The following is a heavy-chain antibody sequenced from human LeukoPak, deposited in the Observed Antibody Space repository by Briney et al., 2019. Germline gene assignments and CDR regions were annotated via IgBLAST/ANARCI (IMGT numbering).Heavy chain of an antibody. D-gene: IGHD6-6*01. CDR3: ARSSGEVVKY. V-gene: IGHV1-69*13. J-gene: IGHJ4*02. CDR1: GGTFSSYA. CDR2: IIPIFGTT. Sequence: GASVKVSCKASGGTFSSYAISWVRQAPGQGLEWMGGIIPIFGTTNYAQKFQGRVTITADESTSTAYVELSSLRSEDTAVYYCARSSGEVVKYWGQGTLVTVSS.